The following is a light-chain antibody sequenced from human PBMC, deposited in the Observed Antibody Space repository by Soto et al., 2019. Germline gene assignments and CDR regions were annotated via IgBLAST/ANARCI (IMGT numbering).Light chain of an antibody. J-gene: IGKJ1*01. V-gene: IGKV3-15*01. CDR1: QSVSSN. CDR3: QHHNNWPPRP. Sequence: EIVMTQSPATLSVSPGERATLSCRASQSVSSNLAWYQQKPGQAPRLLIYGASTRATGIPARFSGSGSGTEFTLTISSLRSEDFAVYYCQHHNNWPPRPFSQGTKVEL. CDR2: GAS.